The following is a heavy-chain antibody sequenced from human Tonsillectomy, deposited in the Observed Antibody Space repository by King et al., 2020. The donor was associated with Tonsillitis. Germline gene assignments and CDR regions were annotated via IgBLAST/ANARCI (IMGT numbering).Heavy chain of an antibody. V-gene: IGHV4-34*01. D-gene: IGHD2-2*01. CDR2: INHSGST. CDR1: GASFSGYY. J-gene: IGHJ4*02. CDR3: ARGLYTSPPDY. Sequence: VQLQQWGAGLLKPSETLSLTCAVYGASFSGYYWSWIRQPPGEGLEWIGEINHSGSTNYNPSLKSRVTISVDTSKNQFSLKLSSVTAADTAVYYCARGLYTSPPDYWGQGTLVTVSS.